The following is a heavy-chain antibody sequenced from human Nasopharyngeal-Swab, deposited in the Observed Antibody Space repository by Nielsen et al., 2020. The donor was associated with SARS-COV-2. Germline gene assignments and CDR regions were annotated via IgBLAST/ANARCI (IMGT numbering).Heavy chain of an antibody. J-gene: IGHJ4*02. D-gene: IGHD6-6*01. Sequence: SETLSLTCTVSGGSISSSSYYWGWIRQPPGKGLEWIGSIYYSGSTYYNPSLKSRVTISVDTSKNQFSLKLSSVTAADTAVYYCARLARGWAARHHSLYHFDYWGQGTLVTVSS. CDR2: IYYSGST. CDR3: ARLARGWAARHHSLYHFDY. CDR1: GGSISSSSYY. V-gene: IGHV4-39*01.